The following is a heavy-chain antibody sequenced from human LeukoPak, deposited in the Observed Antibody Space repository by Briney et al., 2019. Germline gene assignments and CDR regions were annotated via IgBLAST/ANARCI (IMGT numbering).Heavy chain of an antibody. CDR1: GYTFTSYA. Sequence: GASVKVSCKASGYTFTSYAMNWVRQAPGQGLEWMGWISAYNGNTNYAQKLQGRVTMTTDTSTSTAYMELRSLRSDDTAVYYCARGYTSGYSYFSFDPWGQGTLVTVSS. V-gene: IGHV1-18*01. CDR2: ISAYNGNT. J-gene: IGHJ5*02. D-gene: IGHD5-18*01. CDR3: ARGYTSGYSYFSFDP.